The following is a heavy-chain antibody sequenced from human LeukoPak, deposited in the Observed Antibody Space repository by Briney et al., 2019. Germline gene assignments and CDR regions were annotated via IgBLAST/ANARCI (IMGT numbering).Heavy chain of an antibody. CDR2: IYYSGST. CDR1: GYSISSSNW. Sequence: SDTLSLTCAVSGYSISSSNWWGWIRQPPGKGLEWIGYIYYSGSTYYNPSLRSRVTMSVDTSKNQSSLKLSSVTAVDTAVYYCARNLSYDSSRTDVWGQGTTVTVSS. J-gene: IGHJ6*02. CDR3: ARNLSYDSSRTDV. V-gene: IGHV4-28*01. D-gene: IGHD3-3*01.